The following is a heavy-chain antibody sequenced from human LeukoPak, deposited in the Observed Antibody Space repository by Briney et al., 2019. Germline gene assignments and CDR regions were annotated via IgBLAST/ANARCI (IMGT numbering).Heavy chain of an antibody. J-gene: IGHJ4*02. CDR2: IDVTDGGS. D-gene: IGHD1-26*01. CDR1: GFRFSRYV. CDR3: ARVDAGNYDY. Sequence: GGSLRLSCVTWGFRFSRYVVSWVRQATGKGLECVSSIDVTDGGSYYAESVKGRFTISRDNSKNTLFLQRNSLRVEDTAVYYCARVDAGNYDYWGQGTLLTVSS. V-gene: IGHV3-23*01.